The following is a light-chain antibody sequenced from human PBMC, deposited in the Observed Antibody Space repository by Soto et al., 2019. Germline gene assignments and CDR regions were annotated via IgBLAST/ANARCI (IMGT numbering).Light chain of an antibody. CDR1: QSVRSS. J-gene: IGKJ1*01. CDR2: GAS. CDR3: QQYNNWPLT. Sequence: EIVMTQSPVTLSASPGERATLSCRASQSVRSSLAWYQQKPGQAPRLLIYGASTRASGVPARFSGSGSGTEFTLTISSLQSEDFAVYYCQQYNNWPLTFGQGTKVEIK. V-gene: IGKV3-15*01.